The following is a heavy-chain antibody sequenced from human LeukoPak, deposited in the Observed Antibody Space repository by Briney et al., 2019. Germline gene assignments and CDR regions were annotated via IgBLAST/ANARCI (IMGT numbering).Heavy chain of an antibody. Sequence: ASVKVSCKASGYTFTSYAMHWVRQAPGQRLEWMGWINAGNGNTKYSQEFQGRVTITRDTSASTAYMELSSLRSEDMAVYYCAVQTSGSYAEWGAFDIWGQGTMVTVSS. D-gene: IGHD1-26*01. CDR3: AVQTSGSYAEWGAFDI. J-gene: IGHJ3*02. CDR2: INAGNGNT. CDR1: GYTFTSYA. V-gene: IGHV1-3*03.